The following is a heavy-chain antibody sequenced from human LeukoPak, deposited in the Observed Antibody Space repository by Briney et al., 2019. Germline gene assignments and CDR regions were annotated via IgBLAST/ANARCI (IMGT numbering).Heavy chain of an antibody. CDR2: IKSKTDGGTT. J-gene: IGHJ6*03. D-gene: IGHD2-15*01. Sequence: PGGSLRLSCAASGFTFSNAWMSWVRQAPGKGLEWVGRIKSKTDGGTTDYAAPAKGRFTISRDDSKNTLYLLMNSLKTEDTAVYYCTTDVGCSGGSCYSSFYYYYMDVWGKGTTVTVSS. CDR3: TTDVGCSGGSCYSSFYYYYMDV. V-gene: IGHV3-15*01. CDR1: GFTFSNAW.